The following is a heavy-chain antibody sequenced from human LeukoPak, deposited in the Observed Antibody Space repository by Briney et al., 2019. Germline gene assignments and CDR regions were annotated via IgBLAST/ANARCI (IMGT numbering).Heavy chain of an antibody. CDR2: IYYSGST. Sequence: SETLCLTCTVSGGSISSYYWSWIRQPPGKGLEWIGYIYYSGSTNYNPSLKSRVTISVDTSKNQFSLKLSSVTAADTAVYYCARTQLLWELPYYGMDVWGQGTTVTVSS. CDR1: GGSISSYY. CDR3: ARTQLLWELPYYGMDV. J-gene: IGHJ6*02. D-gene: IGHD1-26*01. V-gene: IGHV4-59*08.